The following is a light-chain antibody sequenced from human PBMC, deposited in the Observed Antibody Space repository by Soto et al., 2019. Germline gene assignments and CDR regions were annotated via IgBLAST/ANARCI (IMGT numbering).Light chain of an antibody. CDR2: DVF. CDR3: QQRTAWPPSFT. Sequence: EIVLTQSPATLSLSPGERATLSCRASQSLSSYLAWYQQKPGQAPRLLIYDVFNSATGIPARFSGSGSGTDFTLTISSLEPEDFAVYYCQQRTAWPPSFTFGQGTKLEIK. V-gene: IGKV3-11*01. CDR1: QSLSSY. J-gene: IGKJ2*01.